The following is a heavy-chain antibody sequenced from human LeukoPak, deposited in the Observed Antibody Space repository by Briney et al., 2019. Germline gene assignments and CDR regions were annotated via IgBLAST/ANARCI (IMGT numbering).Heavy chain of an antibody. Sequence: NPGGSLRLSCAASGFTFSSYAMSWVRQAPGKGLEWVSAISGSGGTTYYADSVKGRFTISRDNSKNTLYLQMNSLRAEDTAVYYCAKDAYHYSRGWYYFDYWGQGTLVTVSS. V-gene: IGHV3-23*01. CDR2: ISGSGGTT. D-gene: IGHD6-19*01. CDR3: AKDAYHYSRGWYYFDY. J-gene: IGHJ4*02. CDR1: GFTFSSYA.